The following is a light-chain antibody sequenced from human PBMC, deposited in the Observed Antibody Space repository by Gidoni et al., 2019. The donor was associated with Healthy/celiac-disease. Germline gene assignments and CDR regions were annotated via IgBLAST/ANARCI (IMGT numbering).Light chain of an antibody. CDR2: DAS. CDR1: QDISNY. Sequence: SQLTLYPSSLSASVGDRVTITCQASQDISNYLNWYQQKPGKAPKLLIYDASNLETGVPSRFSGSGSGTDCTFTISSLQPEDIATYYCQQDDNHLRFTFGPGTKVDIK. CDR3: QQDDNHLRFT. V-gene: IGKV1-33*01. J-gene: IGKJ3*01.